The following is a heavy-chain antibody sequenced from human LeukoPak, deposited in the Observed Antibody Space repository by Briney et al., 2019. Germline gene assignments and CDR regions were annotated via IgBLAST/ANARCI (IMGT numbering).Heavy chain of an antibody. CDR1: GFTFSSYA. CDR2: ISGSGGST. D-gene: IGHD1-26*01. V-gene: IGHV3-23*01. J-gene: IGHJ4*02. Sequence: GGSLRLSCAASGFTFSSYAMSWVRQAPGKGLEWVSAISGSGGSTYYADSVKGRFTISRDNSKNTLYLQMNSLRAEDTAVYYCAKDPLNPIVGATPSYNDYWRQGTLVTASS. CDR3: AKDPLNPIVGATPSYNDY.